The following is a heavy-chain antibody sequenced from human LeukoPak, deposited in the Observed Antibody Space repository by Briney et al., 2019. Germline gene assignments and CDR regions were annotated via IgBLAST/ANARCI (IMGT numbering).Heavy chain of an antibody. CDR2: IYYSGST. J-gene: IGHJ4*02. Sequence: PGGSLRLSCAASGFTFSSYGMHWVRQAPGKGLEWIGSIYYSGSTYYNPSLKSRVTISVDTSKNQFSLKLSSVTAADTAVYYCARTEGRFLEWLPLPFDYWGQGTLVTVSS. D-gene: IGHD3-3*01. V-gene: IGHV4-38-2*01. CDR1: GFTFSSYG. CDR3: ARTEGRFLEWLPLPFDY.